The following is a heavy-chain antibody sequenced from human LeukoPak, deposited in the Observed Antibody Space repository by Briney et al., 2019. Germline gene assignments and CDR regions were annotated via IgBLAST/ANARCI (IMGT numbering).Heavy chain of an antibody. V-gene: IGHV3-30-3*01. J-gene: IGHJ3*02. Sequence: PGGSLRLSCAASGFTFSSYAMHWVRQAPGKGLEWVALISYDGSNKYYADSVKGRFTISRDNSKNTVYLQMNSLRAEDTAVYYCAKDIAAIGTDAFDIWGQGTTVTVSS. CDR3: AKDIAAIGTDAFDI. CDR2: ISYDGSNK. CDR1: GFTFSSYA. D-gene: IGHD6-13*01.